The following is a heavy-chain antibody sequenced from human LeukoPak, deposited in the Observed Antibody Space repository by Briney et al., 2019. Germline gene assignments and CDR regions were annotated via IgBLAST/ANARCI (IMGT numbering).Heavy chain of an antibody. CDR1: GFTFSSYA. V-gene: IGHV3-74*01. Sequence: GGSLRLSCAASGFTFSSYAMSWVRQAPGKGLEWVSYINIDERITGYADSVKGRFTISRDNAKNTLYLQMNSLRAEDTAIYYCFREGGDWGQGTLVTYSS. CDR2: INIDERIT. D-gene: IGHD3-10*01. J-gene: IGHJ4*02. CDR3: FREGGD.